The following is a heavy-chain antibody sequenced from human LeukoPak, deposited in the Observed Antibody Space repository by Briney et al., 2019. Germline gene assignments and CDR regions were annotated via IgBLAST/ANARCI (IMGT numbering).Heavy chain of an antibody. Sequence: QPGGPQRLSCAASGFTFSSYEMNWVRQAPGKGLEWVSYISSSGSTIYYADSVKGRFTISRDNAKNSLYLQMNSLRAEDTAVYYCARGVYYSGYGNFDYWGQGTLVTVSS. V-gene: IGHV3-48*03. D-gene: IGHD5-12*01. J-gene: IGHJ4*02. CDR2: ISSSGSTI. CDR3: ARGVYYSGYGNFDY. CDR1: GFTFSSYE.